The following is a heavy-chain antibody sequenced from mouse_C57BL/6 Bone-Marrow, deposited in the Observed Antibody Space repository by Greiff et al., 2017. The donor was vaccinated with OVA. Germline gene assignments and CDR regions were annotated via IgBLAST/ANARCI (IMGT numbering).Heavy chain of an antibody. CDR1: GFTFSDYY. V-gene: IGHV5-16*01. CDR3: ARVEEGYYYGSSLYFDV. CDR2: INYDGSST. Sequence: EVHLVESEGGLVQPGSSMKLSCTASGFTFSDYYMAWVRQVPEKGLEWVANINYDGSSTYYLDSLKSRFIISRDNAKNILYLQMSSLKSEDTATYYCARVEEGYYYGSSLYFDVWGTGTTVTVSS. J-gene: IGHJ1*03. D-gene: IGHD1-1*01.